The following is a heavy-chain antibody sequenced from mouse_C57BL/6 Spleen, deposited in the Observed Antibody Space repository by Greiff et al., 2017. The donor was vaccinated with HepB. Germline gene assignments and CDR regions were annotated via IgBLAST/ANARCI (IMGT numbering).Heavy chain of an antibody. CDR3: ARQGGFSYYFYY. CDR2: ISGGGGNT. V-gene: IGHV5-9*01. Sequence: EVKLMESGGGLVKPGGSLKLSCAASGFTFSSYTMSWVRQTPEKRLEWVATISGGGGNTYYPDSVKGRFTISRDNAKNTLYLQMSSLRSEDTALYYCARQGGFSYYFYYWGQGTTLTVSS. CDR1: GFTFSSYT. J-gene: IGHJ2*01.